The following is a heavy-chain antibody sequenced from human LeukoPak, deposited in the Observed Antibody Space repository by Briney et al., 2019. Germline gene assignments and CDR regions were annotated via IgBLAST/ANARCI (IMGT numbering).Heavy chain of an antibody. CDR3: VRGAYYFYGMDV. V-gene: IGHV3-74*03. Sequence: GGSLRLSCAASGFTVSSNYMSWVRQAPGKGLVWVAQINGDGTYTTYADSMKGRSTISRDNAKNTLYLHINSLRVEDTSVFYCVRGAYYFYGMDVWGQGTTVTASS. CDR1: GFTVSSNY. D-gene: IGHD3-16*01. J-gene: IGHJ6*02. CDR2: INGDGTYT.